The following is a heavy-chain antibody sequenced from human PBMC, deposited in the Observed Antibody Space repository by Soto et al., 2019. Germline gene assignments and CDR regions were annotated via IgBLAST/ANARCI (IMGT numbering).Heavy chain of an antibody. CDR2: IYGNGRST. J-gene: IGHJ4*02. Sequence: EVQLLESGGGLVQPAGSLRLSCAASGFTFSIYTMSWFRQAPGKGLEWVSSIYGNGRSTFYSASVKGRFTISRDNSGNTVDREISKLRGEDPGIYYRWKDFHPESGLDIYYWGPGSLVTVSS. CDR3: WKDFHPESGLDIYY. CDR1: GFTFSIYT. D-gene: IGHD3-10*01. V-gene: IGHV3-23*01.